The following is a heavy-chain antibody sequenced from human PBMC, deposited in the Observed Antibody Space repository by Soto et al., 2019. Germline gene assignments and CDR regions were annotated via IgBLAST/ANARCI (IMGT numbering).Heavy chain of an antibody. Sequence: QVQLVESGGGVVQPGTSLRLSCVGSGFTFRSYVIHWVRQAPGKGLEWVALTSYDGSNNFSGESVKGRFTISRHNSRNTVELQMDSLTFEDTVLYYFARWGTTGGLGDWGQGTLYSVSS. CDR3: ARWGTTGGLGD. J-gene: IGHJ4*02. CDR1: GFTFRSYV. V-gene: IGHV3-33*05. D-gene: IGHD3-16*01. CDR2: TSYDGSNN.